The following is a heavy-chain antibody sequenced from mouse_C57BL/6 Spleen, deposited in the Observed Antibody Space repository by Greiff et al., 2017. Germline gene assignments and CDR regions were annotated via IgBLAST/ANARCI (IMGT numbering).Heavy chain of an antibody. Sequence: EVKLLESGGGLVQPGGSLKLSCAASGIDFSRYWMSWVRRAPGKGLEWIGEINPDSSTINYAPSLKDKFIISRDNAKNTLYLQMSKVRSEDTALYYCATDYGSRGGLAYWGQGTLVTVSA. CDR1: GIDFSRYW. CDR2: INPDSSTI. D-gene: IGHD1-1*01. V-gene: IGHV4-1*01. J-gene: IGHJ3*01. CDR3: ATDYGSRGGLAY.